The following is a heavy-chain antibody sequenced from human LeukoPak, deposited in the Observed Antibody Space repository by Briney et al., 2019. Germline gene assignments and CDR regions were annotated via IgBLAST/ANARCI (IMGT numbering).Heavy chain of an antibody. CDR1: GGTFSSYA. Sequence: SVKVSCKASGGTFSSYAISWVRQAPGQGLEWMGGIIHIFGTANYAQKFQGRVTITADESTSTAYMELSSLRSEDTAVYYCARDGSIAAAGPNNWFDPWSQGTLVTVSS. V-gene: IGHV1-69*13. J-gene: IGHJ5*02. CDR3: ARDGSIAAAGPNNWFDP. CDR2: IIHIFGTA. D-gene: IGHD6-13*01.